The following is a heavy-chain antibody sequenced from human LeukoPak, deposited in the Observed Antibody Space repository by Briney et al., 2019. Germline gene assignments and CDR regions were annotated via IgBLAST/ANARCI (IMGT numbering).Heavy chain of an antibody. Sequence: SETLSLTCTVSGGSISSYYWSWIRQPPGKGLEWIGYIYYSGSTNYNPSLKSRVTISVDTSKNQLSLKLSSVTAADTAVYYCAREEKGGRGSDYWGQGTLVTVSS. CDR2: IYYSGST. J-gene: IGHJ4*02. CDR1: GGSISSYY. CDR3: AREEKGGRGSDY. V-gene: IGHV4-59*01. D-gene: IGHD1-26*01.